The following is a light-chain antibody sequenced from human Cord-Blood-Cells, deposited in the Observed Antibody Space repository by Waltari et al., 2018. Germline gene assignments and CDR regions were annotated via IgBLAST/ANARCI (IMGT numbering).Light chain of an antibody. CDR3: QQYKNWPRT. CDR2: GAS. Sequence: EIVMTQTPATLSVSPGERATLSCRASQSVSSNLAWYQQKPSQAPRLLIYGASTRATGIPARFSGSGSGTEFTLTISSLQSEDFAVYYCQQYKNWPRTFGQGTKVEIK. V-gene: IGKV3-15*01. J-gene: IGKJ1*01. CDR1: QSVSSN.